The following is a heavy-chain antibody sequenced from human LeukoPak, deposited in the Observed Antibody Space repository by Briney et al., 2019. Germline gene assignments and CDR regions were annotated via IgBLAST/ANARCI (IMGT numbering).Heavy chain of an antibody. D-gene: IGHD4-23*01. Sequence: SETLSLTCAVSGGSISSGGYSWSWIRQPPGKGLEWIGYIYYSGRTYYNPSLKSRVAISLDRSKNQFSLKLSSVTAADTAVYFCARGYGDNSGAFDIWGQGTLVTVSS. CDR2: IYYSGRT. CDR3: ARGYGDNSGAFDI. V-gene: IGHV4-30-2*01. CDR1: GGSISSGGYS. J-gene: IGHJ3*02.